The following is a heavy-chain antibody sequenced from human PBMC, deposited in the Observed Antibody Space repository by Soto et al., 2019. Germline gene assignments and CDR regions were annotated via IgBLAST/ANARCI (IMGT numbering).Heavy chain of an antibody. D-gene: IGHD1-26*01. Sequence: GGSLRLSCAASGFSFSSYAMSWVRQAPGKGLEWVPAISGSGGSTYYADSVKGQFTISRDNSKNTLYLQMNSLRAADTAVYFCARRVHSGTYPSYFDYWGQGALVTVSS. J-gene: IGHJ4*02. CDR1: GFSFSSYA. CDR3: ARRVHSGTYPSYFDY. V-gene: IGHV3-23*01. CDR2: ISGSGGST.